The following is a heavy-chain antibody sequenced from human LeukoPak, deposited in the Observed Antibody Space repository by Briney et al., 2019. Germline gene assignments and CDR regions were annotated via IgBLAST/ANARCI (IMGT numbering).Heavy chain of an antibody. J-gene: IGHJ5*02. Sequence: SETLSLTCTVSGGSISSSSYYWGWLRQPPGRGRGWIGSIYYSGSTYHNPSLKSRVTISVDTSKNQFSLKLSSVTAEDTAVYYCARSPDYYDSSSDWFDPWGQGTLVTVSS. CDR3: ARSPDYYDSSSDWFDP. D-gene: IGHD3-22*01. V-gene: IGHV4-39*01. CDR2: IYYSGST. CDR1: GGSISSSSYY.